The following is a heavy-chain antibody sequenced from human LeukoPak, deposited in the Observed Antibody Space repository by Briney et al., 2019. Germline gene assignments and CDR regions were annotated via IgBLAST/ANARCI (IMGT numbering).Heavy chain of an antibody. V-gene: IGHV3-23*01. CDR2: ISTSATST. J-gene: IGHJ4*02. CDR1: GFTFSNYA. Sequence: GGSLRLSCVASGFTFSNYAMSWVRQAPGKGLEWVSAISTSATSTYYADSVKGRFTISRDNSKNTLSLQMNSQRAEDTAVYYCAKSITMFGVVRYFDYWGQGALVTVSS. D-gene: IGHD3-3*01. CDR3: AKSITMFGVVRYFDY.